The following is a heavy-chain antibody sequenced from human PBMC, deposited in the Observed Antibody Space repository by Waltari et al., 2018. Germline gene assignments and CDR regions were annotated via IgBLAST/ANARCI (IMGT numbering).Heavy chain of an antibody. CDR3: ARPYYYGSGSYDY. CDR1: GYTLTSYD. Sequence: VQLVQSGAEVKKPGASVKVSCKASGYTLTSYDINWERQATGQGLEWMGWLNPNRCNTGYAQKCQGRVTMTSNTSISTAYMELSSLRSYDTAVYYCARPYYYGSGSYDYWGQGTLVTVSS. CDR2: LNPNRCNT. V-gene: IGHV1-8*01. J-gene: IGHJ4*02. D-gene: IGHD3-10*01.